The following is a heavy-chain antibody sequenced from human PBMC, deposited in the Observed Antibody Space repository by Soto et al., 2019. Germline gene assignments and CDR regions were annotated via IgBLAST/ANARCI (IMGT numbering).Heavy chain of an antibody. CDR2: ISGSGGST. CDR3: AKLGLYCSGGSCYSGEYFQH. CDR1: GSTFSSYA. Sequence: GGSLRLSCAASGSTFSSYAMSWVRQAPGKGLEWVSAISGSGGSTYYADSVKGRFTISRDNSKNTLYLQMNSLRAEDTAVYYCAKLGLYCSGGSCYSGEYFQHWGQGTLVTVSS. V-gene: IGHV3-23*01. D-gene: IGHD2-15*01. J-gene: IGHJ1*01.